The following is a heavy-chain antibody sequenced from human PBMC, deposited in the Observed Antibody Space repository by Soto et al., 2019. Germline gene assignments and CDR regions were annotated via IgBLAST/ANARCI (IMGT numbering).Heavy chain of an antibody. CDR3: PKRTAMAYQFFGH. V-gene: IGHV3-30*18. CDR1: GFTFSGYG. CDR2: ISHDGSDR. D-gene: IGHD5-18*01. Sequence: QVELVESGGGVVQPGRSLRLSCEASGFTFSGYGMHWVRQAPGKGLEWVAAISHDGSDRYYADSVKGRFTISRDTSKNTLCLQMNRLSSDDTAIYYCPKRTAMAYQFFGHWGQGTLVTGSS. J-gene: IGHJ4*02.